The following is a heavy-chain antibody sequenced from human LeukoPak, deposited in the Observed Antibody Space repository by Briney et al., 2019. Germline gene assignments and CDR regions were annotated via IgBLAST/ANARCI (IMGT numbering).Heavy chain of an antibody. CDR1: GGSFSDPY. D-gene: IGHD3-9*01. CDR2: INHSGST. J-gene: IGHJ4*02. Sequence: TSETLSLTCAVYGGSFSDPYWNWIRQSPGKGLEWIGEINHSGSTNYNPSLKSRVTISVDTSKNQFSLKLSSVTAADTAVYYCARRYVDYDILTGYRHGYGYWGQGTLVTVSS. CDR3: ARRYVDYDILTGYRHGYGY. V-gene: IGHV4-34*01.